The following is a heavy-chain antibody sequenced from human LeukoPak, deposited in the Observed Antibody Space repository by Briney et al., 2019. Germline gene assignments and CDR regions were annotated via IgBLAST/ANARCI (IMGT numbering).Heavy chain of an antibody. CDR3: TREDRPFCPFAY. CDR2: ISHDGTT. CDR1: GGSIDITNY. D-gene: IGHD3-22*01. Sequence: SGTLSLTCGVSGGSIDITNYWSLVRQAPGKGLEWIGEISHDGTTNHNPSLRSRVAMSLDRANNQFSLSLTSVTAADTAVYYCTREDRPFCPFAYWGQGVLVTVSS. J-gene: IGHJ4*02. V-gene: IGHV4-4*02.